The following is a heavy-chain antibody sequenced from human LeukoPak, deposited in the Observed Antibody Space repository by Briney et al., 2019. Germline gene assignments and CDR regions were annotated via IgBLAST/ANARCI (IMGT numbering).Heavy chain of an antibody. CDR2: ISYDGSNK. CDR1: GFTFSSYG. Sequence: PGRSLSLSCAASGFTFSSYGMHWVRQAPGKGLEWVAVISYDGSNKYYADSVKGRFTISRDNSKNTLYLQMNSLRAEDTAVYYCAKDRVGYCSGGSCYSEAYWFDPWGQGTLVTVSS. D-gene: IGHD2-15*01. CDR3: AKDRVGYCSGGSCYSEAYWFDP. V-gene: IGHV3-30*18. J-gene: IGHJ5*02.